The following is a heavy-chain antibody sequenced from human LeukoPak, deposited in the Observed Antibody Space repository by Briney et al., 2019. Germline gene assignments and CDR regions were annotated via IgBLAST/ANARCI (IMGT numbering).Heavy chain of an antibody. J-gene: IGHJ4*02. Sequence: PSQTLYLTCTVSGGSISSGDYYWSWIRQPPGKGLEWIGYIYYSGSTYYNPSLKSRVTISVDTSKNQFSLKLSSVTAADTAVYYCARELWASSSQGGYWGQGTLVTVSS. V-gene: IGHV4-30-4*01. D-gene: IGHD6-13*01. CDR2: IYYSGST. CDR3: ARELWASSSQGGY. CDR1: GGSISSGDYY.